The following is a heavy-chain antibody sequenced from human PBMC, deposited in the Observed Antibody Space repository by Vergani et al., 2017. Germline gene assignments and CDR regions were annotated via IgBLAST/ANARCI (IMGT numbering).Heavy chain of an antibody. D-gene: IGHD3-3*01. CDR2: ISWNSNSI. Sequence: EVQLEESGGGLVLPGRSLRLSCVASGFTSAGYALHWVRQAPGKGLEWVSGISWNSNSIGYADSVKGRFTISRDNAKNSLYLQMNSLRAEDTAVYYCARGYYDFWSGYSSYYYMDVWGKGTTVTVSS. CDR3: ARGYYDFWSGYSSYYYMDV. J-gene: IGHJ6*03. V-gene: IGHV3-9*02. CDR1: GFTSAGYA.